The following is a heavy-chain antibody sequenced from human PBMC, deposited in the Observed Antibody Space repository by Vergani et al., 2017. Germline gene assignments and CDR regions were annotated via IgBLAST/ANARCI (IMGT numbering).Heavy chain of an antibody. D-gene: IGHD6-19*01. V-gene: IGHV3-23*01. J-gene: IGHJ4*02. CDR2: ISGSGGST. CDR1: GFTFSSYA. CDR3: AKDRRYSSGSKGFDY. Sequence: EVQLLESGGGLVQPGGSLRLSCAASGFTFSSYAMSWVRQAPGQGLEWVSAISGSGGSTYYADSVKGRFTISRDNSKNTLYLQMNSLRAEDTAVYYCAKDRRYSSGSKGFDYWGQGTLVTVSS.